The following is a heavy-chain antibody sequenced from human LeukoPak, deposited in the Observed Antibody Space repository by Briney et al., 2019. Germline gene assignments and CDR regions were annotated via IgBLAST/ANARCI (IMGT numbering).Heavy chain of an antibody. Sequence: GGSLRLSCAASGLTVSSTYMSWVRQTPGKGLEWVSVIYSGGSTNYADSVKGRFTISRDNSKNTLYLQMSSLRTEDTAVYYCVKDRGVRYFVWSYDYWGQGTLVTVSS. D-gene: IGHD3-9*01. CDR2: IYSGGST. CDR1: GLTVSSTY. J-gene: IGHJ4*02. V-gene: IGHV3-66*01. CDR3: VKDRGVRYFVWSYDY.